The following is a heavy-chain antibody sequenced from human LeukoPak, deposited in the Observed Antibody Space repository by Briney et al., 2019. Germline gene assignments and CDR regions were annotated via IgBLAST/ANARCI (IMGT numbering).Heavy chain of an antibody. CDR3: AKGIAAAGQGANAFVY. J-gene: IGHJ4*02. D-gene: IGHD6-13*01. V-gene: IGHV3-33*06. CDR2: IWYDGSNK. Sequence: GRSLRLSCAASGFTFSSYGMHWVRQAPGKGLEWVAVIWYDGSNKYYADSVKGRFTISRDNSKNTLYLQMNSLRAEDTAVYYCAKGIAAAGQGANAFVYWGQGTLVTVSS. CDR1: GFTFSSYG.